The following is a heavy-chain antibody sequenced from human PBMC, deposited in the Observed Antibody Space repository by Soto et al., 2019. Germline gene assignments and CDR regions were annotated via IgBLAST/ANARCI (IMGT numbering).Heavy chain of an antibody. J-gene: IGHJ4*02. CDR2: ISGSGGST. CDR1: GFTFSRYA. D-gene: IGHD5-18*01. CDR3: VSRRGYSYCLGY. V-gene: IGHV3-23*01. Sequence: EVQLLESGGGLVQPGGSLRLSCAASGFTFSRYAMSWVRQAPGKGLEWVSAISGSGGSTYYADSVKGRFTISRDNSNNTLYLQMNSLRAEDTAVYYCVSRRGYSYCLGYWGQGTLVTVSS.